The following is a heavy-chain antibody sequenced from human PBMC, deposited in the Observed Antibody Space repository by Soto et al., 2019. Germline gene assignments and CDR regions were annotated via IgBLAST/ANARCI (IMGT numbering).Heavy chain of an antibody. Sequence: QVQLQESGPGLVKPSGTLSLTCAVSGGSISSSNWWSWVRQPPGKGLEWMGEIYHSGSTNYNPSLKSRVTISVDKSKNQFSLKLSSVTAADTAVYYCARGGIVVVPAAIDHDAFDIWGQGTMVTVSS. J-gene: IGHJ3*02. CDR3: ARGGIVVVPAAIDHDAFDI. CDR1: GGSISSSNW. CDR2: IYHSGST. V-gene: IGHV4-4*02. D-gene: IGHD2-2*02.